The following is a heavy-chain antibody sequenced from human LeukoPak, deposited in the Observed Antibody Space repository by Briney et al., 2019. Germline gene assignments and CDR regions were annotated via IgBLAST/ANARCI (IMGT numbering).Heavy chain of an antibody. V-gene: IGHV3-21*01. CDR2: ISSSSSYI. Sequence: GGSLRLSCAASGFTLSSYAMHWVRQAPGKGLEWVSSISSSSSYIYYADSLKGRFTIPRDNAKNSLYLQMNSLRAEDTAVYYCARSQFTYDYGDWINFDYWGQGTLVTVSS. D-gene: IGHD4-17*01. CDR1: GFTLSSYA. J-gene: IGHJ4*02. CDR3: ARSQFTYDYGDWINFDY.